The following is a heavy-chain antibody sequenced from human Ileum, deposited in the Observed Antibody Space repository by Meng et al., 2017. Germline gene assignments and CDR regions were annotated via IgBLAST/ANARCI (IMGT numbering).Heavy chain of an antibody. CDR3: VRHGGKYFDS. Sequence: QVQSREPSPGSVEPTVTLSSAFTVSGGSSSSSFYCGWVRQSPGKGLEWIGQIYLAGSPNYNPSLESRVTISVDKSKNQFSLRLTSVTAADTAIFYCVRHGGKYFDSWGQGTLVTVS. CDR1: GGSSSSSFY. D-gene: IGHD2-15*01. V-gene: IGHV4-4*02. J-gene: IGHJ4*02. CDR2: IYLAGSP.